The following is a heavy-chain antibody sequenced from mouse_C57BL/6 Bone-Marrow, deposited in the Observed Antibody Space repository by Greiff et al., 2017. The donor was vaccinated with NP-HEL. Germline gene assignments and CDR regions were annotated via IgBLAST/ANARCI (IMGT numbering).Heavy chain of an antibody. CDR3: ARDPLFFDV. Sequence: EVKLMESGGGLVKPGGSLKLSCAASGFTFSSYAMSWVRQTPEKRLEWVATISDGGSYTYYPDNVKGRFTISRDNAKNNLYLQMSHLKSEDTAMYYCARDPLFFDVWGTGTTVTVSS. V-gene: IGHV5-4*01. D-gene: IGHD1-1*01. CDR2: ISDGGSYT. CDR1: GFTFSSYA. J-gene: IGHJ1*03.